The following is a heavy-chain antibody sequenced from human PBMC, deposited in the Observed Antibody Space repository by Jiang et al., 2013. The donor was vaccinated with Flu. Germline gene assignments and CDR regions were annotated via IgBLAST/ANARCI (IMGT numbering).Heavy chain of an antibody. V-gene: IGHV1-8*01. D-gene: IGHD4-11*01. Sequence: EVKKPGASVKVSCKASGYTFTSYDINWVRQATGQGLEWMGWMNPNSGNTGYAQKFQGRVTMTRNTSISTAYMELSSLRSEDTAVYYCARSYSNYASYYYYGMDVWGQGTTVTVSS. CDR3: ARSYSNYASYYYYGMDV. J-gene: IGHJ6*02. CDR2: MNPNSGNT. CDR1: GYTFTSYD.